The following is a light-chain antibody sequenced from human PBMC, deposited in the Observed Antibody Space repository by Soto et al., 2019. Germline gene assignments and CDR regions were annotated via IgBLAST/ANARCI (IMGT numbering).Light chain of an antibody. CDR2: EVT. CDR3: SSFTSSSTLV. V-gene: IGLV2-14*01. J-gene: IGLJ1*01. Sequence: QSVLTQPASVSGPPGQSITISCTGTSSDVGGYNYVSWYQHHPGKAPKLMIYEVTNRPSGVSNRFSGSKSGNTASLTISGLQAEDEADYYCSSFTSSSTLVFGTGTKVTVL. CDR1: SSDVGGYNY.